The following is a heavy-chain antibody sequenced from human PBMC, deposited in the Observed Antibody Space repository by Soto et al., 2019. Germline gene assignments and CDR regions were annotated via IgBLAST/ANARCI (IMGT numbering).Heavy chain of an antibody. CDR3: VWPARLAAF. CDR1: GFTFSDYY. D-gene: IGHD2-2*01. J-gene: IGHJ4*02. V-gene: IGHV3-11*03. CDR2: ISGTGDDP. Sequence: QVQLMASGGGLVKPGGSLRLSCEATGFTFSDYYMNWVRQTPGKGLEWISYISGTGDDPNYADSVKGRFTISRDNAKNSLFLERSSLRAEYTGMYYCVWPARLAAFWGQGTLVTVSS.